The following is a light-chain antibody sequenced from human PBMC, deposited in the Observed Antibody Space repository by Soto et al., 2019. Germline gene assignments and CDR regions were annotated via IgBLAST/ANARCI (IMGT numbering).Light chain of an antibody. J-gene: IGKJ1*01. CDR2: KAS. CDR1: QSISSW. Sequence: DIRLTKYHSTLSASVGDRVTLTCLASQSISSWLAWYQQKPGKAPKLLIYKASSLESGVPSRFSGSGSGTEFTLTISSLQPDDFATYYCQQYNSYSRTFGQGANVDI. CDR3: QQYNSYSRT. V-gene: IGKV1-5*03.